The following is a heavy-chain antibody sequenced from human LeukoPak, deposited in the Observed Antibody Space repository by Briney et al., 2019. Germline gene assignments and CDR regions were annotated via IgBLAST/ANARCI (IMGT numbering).Heavy chain of an antibody. Sequence: PGGSLRLSCAASGFTFSSYEMNWVRQAPGKGLEWVSYISSSSSTMYYADSVKGRFSISRDNAKKSLYLQMSSLRAEDMAVYYCARESPMGYYFDYWGQGTLVTVSS. V-gene: IGHV3-48*03. CDR2: ISSSSSTM. CDR1: GFTFSSYE. D-gene: IGHD3-10*01. J-gene: IGHJ4*02. CDR3: ARESPMGYYFDY.